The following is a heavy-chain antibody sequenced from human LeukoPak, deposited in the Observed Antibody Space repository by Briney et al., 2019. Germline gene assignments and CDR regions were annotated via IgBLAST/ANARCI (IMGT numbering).Heavy chain of an antibody. D-gene: IGHD4-17*01. V-gene: IGHV1-2*02. Sequence: VASVKVSFKASGYTFTGYYMHWVRQAPGQGLGWMGWINPNSGGTNYAQKFQGRVTMTRDTSISTAYMELSRLRSDDTAVYYCARAEVTNYYYYYGMDVWGQGTTVTVSS. J-gene: IGHJ6*02. CDR2: INPNSGGT. CDR3: ARAEVTNYYYYYGMDV. CDR1: GYTFTGYY.